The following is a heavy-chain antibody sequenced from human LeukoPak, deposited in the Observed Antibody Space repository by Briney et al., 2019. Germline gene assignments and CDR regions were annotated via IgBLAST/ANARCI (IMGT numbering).Heavy chain of an antibody. CDR2: IKQDGSEK. J-gene: IGHJ3*02. V-gene: IGHV3-7*01. D-gene: IGHD1-26*01. CDR3: AKGLFRSGSSDAFDI. Sequence: GGSLRLSCAASGFTFSSYWMSWVRQAPGKGLEWVANIKQDGSEKYYVDSVKGRFTISRDNAKNSLYLQMNSLRAEDTAVYYCAKGLFRSGSSDAFDIWGQGTMVTVSS. CDR1: GFTFSSYW.